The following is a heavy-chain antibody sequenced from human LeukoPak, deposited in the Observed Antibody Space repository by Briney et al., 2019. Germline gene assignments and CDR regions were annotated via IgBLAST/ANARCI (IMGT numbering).Heavy chain of an antibody. D-gene: IGHD3-22*01. CDR3: ARDTYEYSSGYIDYFES. Sequence: SETLSLTCTVSGGSISSHYWSWIRQPPGKGLEWIGYMHYSGGTNSNPSLRSRVTMSLDTSKRHFPLRLPYVTAADPAVYYCARDTYEYSSGYIDYFESWGPPTLVTV. CDR1: GGSISSHY. J-gene: IGHJ4*02. V-gene: IGHV4-59*11. CDR2: MHYSGGT.